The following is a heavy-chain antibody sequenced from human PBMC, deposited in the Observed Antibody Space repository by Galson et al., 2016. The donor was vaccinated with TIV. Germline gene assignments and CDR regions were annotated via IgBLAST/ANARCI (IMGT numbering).Heavy chain of an antibody. CDR1: GGTFISNA. D-gene: IGHD5/OR15-5a*01. CDR3: ARNRGYSVTGDFDF. V-gene: IGHV1-69*13. Sequence: SVKVSCKAYGGTFISNAISWVRQAPGQGLEWMGRITPIFGAANYARKFQDRVTITADESTSTAYMELSSLRSEDTAVYYCARNRGYSVTGDFDFWGQGTLVTVSS. CDR2: ITPIFGAA. J-gene: IGHJ4*02.